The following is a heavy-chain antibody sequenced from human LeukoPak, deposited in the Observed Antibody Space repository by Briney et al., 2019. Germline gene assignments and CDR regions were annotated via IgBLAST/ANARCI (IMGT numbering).Heavy chain of an antibody. V-gene: IGHV4-38-2*01. CDR3: ARSSIAARRDFDY. CDR2: IYHSGGT. Sequence: SETLSLTCAVSGYSISSGYYWGWIRQPPGKGLEWIGSIYHSGGTYYNPSLKSRVTISVDTSKNQFSLKLSSVTAADTAVYYCARSSIAARRDFDYWGQGTLVTVSS. J-gene: IGHJ4*02. CDR1: GYSISSGYY. D-gene: IGHD6-6*01.